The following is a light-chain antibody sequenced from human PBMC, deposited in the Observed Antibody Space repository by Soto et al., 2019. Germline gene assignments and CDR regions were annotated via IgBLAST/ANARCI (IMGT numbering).Light chain of an antibody. CDR3: QQYNNWPPLT. CDR1: QSVSSN. CDR2: GAS. Sequence: ERVMTQSPATLSVSPGERATLSCRASQSVSSNLAWYQQKPGQAPRLLIYGASTRATGIPARFSGSGSGTEFTLTLSSLQSEDFAVYYCQQYNNWPPLTFGGGNKVEIK. V-gene: IGKV3-15*01. J-gene: IGKJ4*01.